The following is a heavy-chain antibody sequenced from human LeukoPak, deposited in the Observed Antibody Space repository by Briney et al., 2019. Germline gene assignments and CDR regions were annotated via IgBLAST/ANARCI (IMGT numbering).Heavy chain of an antibody. D-gene: IGHD6-6*01. CDR3: ARDLSIAAPLLGRYYGMDV. V-gene: IGHV1-69*01. J-gene: IGHJ6*02. CDR2: IIPIFGTA. Sequence: GASVKVSCKASGGTFSSCAISWVRQAPGQGLEWMGGIIPIFGTANYAQKFQGRVTITADESTSTAYMELSSLRSEDTAVYYCARDLSIAAPLLGRYYGMDVWGQGTTVTVSS. CDR1: GGTFSSCA.